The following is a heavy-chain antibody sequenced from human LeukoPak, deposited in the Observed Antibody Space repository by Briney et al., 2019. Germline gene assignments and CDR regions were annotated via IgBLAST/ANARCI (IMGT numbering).Heavy chain of an antibody. CDR3: AREKGIAVAGSFDY. V-gene: IGHV4-4*02. CDR1: GGSISSSNW. J-gene: IGHJ4*02. D-gene: IGHD6-19*01. CDR2: IYHSGST. Sequence: PSGTLSLTCAVSGGSISSSNWWSWVRQPPGKGLEWIGEIYHSGSTNYNPSLKSRVTISVDRSKNQFSLKLSSVTAADTAVYYCAREKGIAVAGSFDYWGQGTLVTVSS.